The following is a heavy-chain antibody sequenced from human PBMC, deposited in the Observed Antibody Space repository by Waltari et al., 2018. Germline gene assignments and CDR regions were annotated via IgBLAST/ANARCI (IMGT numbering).Heavy chain of an antibody. CDR2: ISAYNGNT. CDR1: GYTFTSYG. CDR3: AREVNLLWFGELGYWFDP. Sequence: QVQLVQSGAEVKKPGASVKVSCKASGYTFTSYGISWVRQATGQGLEWMGWISAYNGNTNYAQKLQGRVTMTTDTSTSTAYMELRSLRSDDTAVYYCAREVNLLWFGELGYWFDPWGQGTLVTVSS. V-gene: IGHV1-18*01. J-gene: IGHJ5*02. D-gene: IGHD3-10*01.